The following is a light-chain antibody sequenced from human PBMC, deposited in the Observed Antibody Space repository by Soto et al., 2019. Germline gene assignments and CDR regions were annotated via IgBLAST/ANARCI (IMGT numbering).Light chain of an antibody. J-gene: IGLJ1*01. CDR3: ASYTTDTTRL. CDR2: EVR. Sequence: QSVLTQPASVSGTPGQSITITCTGSNNDVGRYSYVSWYQQYPGKTPKLIIYEVRLRPSGISDRFSGSKSGITASLTISGLPPEDEADYYCASYTTDTTRLFGTGTKVTVL. V-gene: IGLV2-14*01. CDR1: NNDVGRYSY.